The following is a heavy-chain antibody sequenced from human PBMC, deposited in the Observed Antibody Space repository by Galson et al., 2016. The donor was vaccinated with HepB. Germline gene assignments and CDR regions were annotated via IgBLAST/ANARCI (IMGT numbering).Heavy chain of an antibody. J-gene: IGHJ6*02. D-gene: IGHD1-26*01. Sequence: SVKVSCKVSGGSFSSYPLSWVRQAPGQGPEWMGGIIPIFGTTTYSQKFPGRLTITADESTRTAYMELSSLRSDDTAIFYCARDNSAMGSPYYYGMDVWGQGTTVTVSS. V-gene: IGHV1-69*13. CDR2: IIPIFGTT. CDR1: GGSFSSYP. CDR3: ARDNSAMGSPYYYGMDV.